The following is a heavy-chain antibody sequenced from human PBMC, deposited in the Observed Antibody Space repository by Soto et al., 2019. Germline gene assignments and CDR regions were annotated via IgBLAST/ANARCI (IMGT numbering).Heavy chain of an antibody. V-gene: IGHV3-33*01. Sequence: QVQLVESGGGVVQPGRSLRLSCAASGFTFSSYGMHWVRQAPGKGLEWVAVIWYDGSNKYYADSVKGRFTISRDNSKNTLYLQMNSLRAEDTAVYYCARDSGGGSILRPYYYGMDVWGQGTTVTVSS. CDR2: IWYDGSNK. D-gene: IGHD2-15*01. J-gene: IGHJ6*02. CDR1: GFTFSSYG. CDR3: ARDSGGGSILRPYYYGMDV.